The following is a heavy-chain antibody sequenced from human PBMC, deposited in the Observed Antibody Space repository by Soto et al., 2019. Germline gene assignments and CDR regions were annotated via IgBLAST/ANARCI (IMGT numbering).Heavy chain of an antibody. CDR1: QFTFNIDA. Sequence: EVQLLESGGGLVQSGESLTLSCVASQFTFNIDAMTWVRQAPGKGLEWVSSMSGSGASIYYADSVKGRFTIYRVKSKKTLYVQMNSLGAEDTAVYWCARDNWNGAYYGLDVWGQGTTVTVS. CDR3: ARDNWNGAYYGLDV. D-gene: IGHD1-20*01. V-gene: IGHV3-23*01. CDR2: MSGSGASI. J-gene: IGHJ6*02.